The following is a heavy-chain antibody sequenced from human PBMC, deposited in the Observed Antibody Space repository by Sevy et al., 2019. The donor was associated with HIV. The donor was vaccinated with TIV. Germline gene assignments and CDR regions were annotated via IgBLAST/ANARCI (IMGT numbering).Heavy chain of an antibody. J-gene: IGHJ4*02. CDR3: AKDIAARPIDY. Sequence: GGSLRLSCAASGFIFSNYGMNWVRQAPGKGLEWVAFIRVDGSIKYYADSVRGRFTISRDNSKNILFLQMNSLRPEDTAVYYCAKDIAARPIDYWGQGTLVTVSS. D-gene: IGHD6-6*01. CDR2: IRVDGSIK. CDR1: GFIFSNYG. V-gene: IGHV3-30*02.